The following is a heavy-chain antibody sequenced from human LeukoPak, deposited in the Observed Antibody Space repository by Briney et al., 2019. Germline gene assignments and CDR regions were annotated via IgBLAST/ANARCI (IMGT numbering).Heavy chain of an antibody. V-gene: IGHV4-59*08. CDR1: GGSISSYY. D-gene: IGHD2-21*02. CDR3: ARLARNCGGDCYSLDY. CDR2: IYYSGST. J-gene: IGHJ4*02. Sequence: SETLSLTCTVSGGSISSYYWSWIRQPPGKGLEWIGYIYYSGSTNYNPSLKSRVTISVDTSKNQFSLKLSSVTAADTAVYYCARLARNCGGDCYSLDYWGQGTLVTVSS.